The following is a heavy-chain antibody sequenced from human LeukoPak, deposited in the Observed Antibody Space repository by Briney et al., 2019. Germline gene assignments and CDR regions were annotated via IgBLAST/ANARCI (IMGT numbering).Heavy chain of an antibody. Sequence: GGSLRLSCAVSGFTFSSYSMNWVRQAPGKGLEWVSSISSSSTYIYYTDSVKGRFTISRDNAKNSLYLQMNSLRAEDTAVYYCARGMGAAVSIIDYWGQGTLVTVSS. V-gene: IGHV3-21*01. D-gene: IGHD2/OR15-2a*01. J-gene: IGHJ4*02. CDR1: GFTFSSYS. CDR2: ISSSSTYI. CDR3: ARGMGAAVSIIDY.